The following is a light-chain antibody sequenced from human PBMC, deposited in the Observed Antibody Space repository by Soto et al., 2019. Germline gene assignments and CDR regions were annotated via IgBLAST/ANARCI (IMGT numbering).Light chain of an antibody. CDR1: SSNIGNTY. CDR2: DNS. CDR3: GAWDTSLSAMV. J-gene: IGLJ2*01. Sequence: SVLTQPPSVSAAPGQKVTISCSGSSSNIGNTYVSWYQQVPGTAPQLLIYDNSKRPSGIPDRFSGSKSGTSATLYITGLQTGDEANYICGAWDTSLSAMVFGGGTKGTVL. V-gene: IGLV1-51*01.